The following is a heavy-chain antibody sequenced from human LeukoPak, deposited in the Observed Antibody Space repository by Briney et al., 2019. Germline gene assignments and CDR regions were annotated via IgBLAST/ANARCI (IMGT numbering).Heavy chain of an antibody. Sequence: GGPLRLSCTTSGLTFSTSGFNWVRQASGKGLEWVASIGPTGFDRYHADSIKGRFTISRDNANNFLYLQMDSLRAEDTAVYYCATETNGRHYDYWGQGTLLTVSS. V-gene: IGHV3-21*06. CDR1: GLTFSTSG. D-gene: IGHD1-14*01. CDR3: ATETNGRHYDY. CDR2: IGPTGFDR. J-gene: IGHJ4*02.